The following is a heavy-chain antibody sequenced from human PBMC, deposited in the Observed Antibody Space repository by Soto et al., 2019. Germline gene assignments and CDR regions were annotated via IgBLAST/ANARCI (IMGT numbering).Heavy chain of an antibody. J-gene: IGHJ6*03. CDR3: ARGVVVVVAATPRYMDV. V-gene: IGHV4-34*01. CDR1: GGSFSGYY. Sequence: SETLSLTCAVYGGSFSGYYWSWIRQPPGKGLEWIGEINHSGSTNYNPSLKSRVTISVDTSKNQFSLKLSSVTAADTAVYYCARGVVVVVAATPRYMDVWGKGTTVTVSS. CDR2: INHSGST. D-gene: IGHD2-15*01.